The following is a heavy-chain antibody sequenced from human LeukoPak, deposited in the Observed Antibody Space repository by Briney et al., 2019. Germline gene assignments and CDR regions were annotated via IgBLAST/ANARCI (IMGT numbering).Heavy chain of an antibody. Sequence: PGGSLRLSCAASGFTFSSYWMSWVRQAPGKGLEWVANIKQDGSEKYYVDSVKGRFTISRDNAKNSLYLQMNSLRAEDTAVYYCARDIRYSYGTYYFDYWGQGTLVTVSS. CDR2: IKQDGSEK. CDR1: GFTFSSYW. J-gene: IGHJ4*02. D-gene: IGHD5-18*01. V-gene: IGHV3-7*01. CDR3: ARDIRYSYGTYYFDY.